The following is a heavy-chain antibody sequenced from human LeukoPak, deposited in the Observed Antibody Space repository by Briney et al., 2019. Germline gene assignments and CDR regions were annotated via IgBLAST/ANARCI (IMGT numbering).Heavy chain of an antibody. V-gene: IGHV4-59*05. CDR2: IYYSGST. CDR1: GGSISSYY. CDR3: ARENNHLTWFDP. Sequence: SETLSLTCTVSGGSISSYYWSWIRQPPGKGPEWIGSIYYSGSTYYNPSLKSRVTISVDTSKNQFSLRLSSVTAADTAVYYCARENNHLTWFDPWGQGTLVTVSS. J-gene: IGHJ5*02.